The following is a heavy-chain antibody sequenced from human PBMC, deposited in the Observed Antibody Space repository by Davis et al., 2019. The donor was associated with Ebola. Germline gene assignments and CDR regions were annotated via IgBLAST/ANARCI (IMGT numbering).Heavy chain of an antibody. CDR1: GYTLTGYY. J-gene: IGHJ4*02. V-gene: IGHV1-2*06. D-gene: IGHD6-13*01. Sequence: ASVKVSCMASGYTLTGYYMHWVRQAPGQGLEWMGRINPNSGNTTHAQRFQGRVTMTRDTATDTVDMELSSLTSDDTAVYYCARDLGMIAAAGYFDYWGQGTLVTVSS. CDR2: INPNSGNT. CDR3: ARDLGMIAAAGYFDY.